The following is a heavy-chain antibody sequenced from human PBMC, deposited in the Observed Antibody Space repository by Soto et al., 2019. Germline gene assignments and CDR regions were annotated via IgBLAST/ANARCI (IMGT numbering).Heavy chain of an antibody. CDR2: IYYSGST. V-gene: IGHV4-39*02. D-gene: IGHD3-10*01. CDR3: ARDHAGSGNIILDS. CDR1: GGSISSSSYY. J-gene: IGHJ4*02. Sequence: SETLSLTCTVSGGSISSSSYYWGWIRQPPGKGLEWIGSIYYSGSTYYNPSLKSRVTISVDTSKNQFSLKLSSVTAADTAVYYCARDHAGSGNIILDSWGQGTLVTVSS.